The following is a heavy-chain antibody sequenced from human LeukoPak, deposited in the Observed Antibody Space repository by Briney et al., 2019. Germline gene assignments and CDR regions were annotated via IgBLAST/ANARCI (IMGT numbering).Heavy chain of an antibody. Sequence: SETLSLTCAVYGGSFSGYYWSWIRQPPGKGLEWIGEINHSGSTNYNPSLKSRVTISVDTSKNQSSLKLSSVTAADTAVYYCARGSGSKDYWGQGTLVTVSS. D-gene: IGHD1-26*01. V-gene: IGHV4-34*01. CDR1: GGSFSGYY. CDR2: INHSGST. CDR3: ARGSGSKDY. J-gene: IGHJ4*02.